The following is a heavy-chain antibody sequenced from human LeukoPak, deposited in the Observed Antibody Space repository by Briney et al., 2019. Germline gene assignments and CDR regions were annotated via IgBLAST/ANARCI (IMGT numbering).Heavy chain of an antibody. J-gene: IGHJ4*02. V-gene: IGHV1-8*01. CDR1: GYTFTSYD. D-gene: IGHD5/OR15-5a*01. Sequence: ASARVSCKPSGYTFTSYDINWVRPATGQGVEWMRWMKPNSGNTGYAQKFQGRITITRNTSISTSYMELSSLRSEDTAVYYCARGVYPDYWGQGTLVTVSS. CDR3: ARGVYPDY. CDR2: MKPNSGNT.